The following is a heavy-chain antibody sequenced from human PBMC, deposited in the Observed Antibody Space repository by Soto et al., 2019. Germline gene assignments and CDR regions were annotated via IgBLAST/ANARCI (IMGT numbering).Heavy chain of an antibody. Sequence: IRQPPGKGLEWIGSLYYSGSTYYNPSLKSRVTISVDTSKNQFSLKLSSVTAADTAVYYCVGSGYSPFDYWGQGTLVTVSS. D-gene: IGHD3-22*01. J-gene: IGHJ4*02. CDR3: VGSGYSPFDY. CDR2: LYYSGST. V-gene: IGHV4-39*01.